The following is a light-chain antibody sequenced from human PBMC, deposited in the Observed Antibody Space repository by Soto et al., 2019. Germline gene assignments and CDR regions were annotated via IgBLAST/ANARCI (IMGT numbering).Light chain of an antibody. J-gene: IGKJ1*01. Sequence: IVLTQSRGTLSLSPGERATLSFRVSQSVSSSYLAWSQQKPGQAPRLLIYGASSRATGIPDRFSGSGSGTDFTLTISRLEPEDFAVYFCHQYGSSPWTFGQGTKVDI. CDR3: HQYGSSPWT. V-gene: IGKV3-20*01. CDR1: QSVSSSY. CDR2: GAS.